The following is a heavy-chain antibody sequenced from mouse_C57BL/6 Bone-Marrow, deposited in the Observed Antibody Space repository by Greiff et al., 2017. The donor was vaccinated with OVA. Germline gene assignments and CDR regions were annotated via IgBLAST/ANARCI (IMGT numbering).Heavy chain of an antibody. CDR3: ARHQDYYSNSWFAY. D-gene: IGHD2-5*01. V-gene: IGHV5-6*01. J-gene: IGHJ3*01. CDR1: GFTFSSYG. Sequence: EVQLVESGGDLVKPGGSLKLSCAASGFTFSSYGMSWVRQTPDKRLEWVATISSGGSYTYYPDRVKGRFTISRDNAKYTLYLQMSSLKSEDTAMYYCARHQDYYSNSWFAYWGQGTLVTVSA. CDR2: ISSGGSYT.